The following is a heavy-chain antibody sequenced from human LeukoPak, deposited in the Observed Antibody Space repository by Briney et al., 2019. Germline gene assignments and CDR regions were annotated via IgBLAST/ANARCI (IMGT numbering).Heavy chain of an antibody. V-gene: IGHV6-1*01. CDR2: TYYRSMWYN. CDR1: GDSVSSNSVA. D-gene: IGHD4-23*01. Sequence: SQTLSLTCAVSGDSVSSNSVAWSWIRQSPSRGLEWLGRTYYRSMWYNDYALSVKSRITINPDTSMNQFSLQLNSVTPDDTAVYYCARGRMTTVVTPCFDYWGQGTLVTVSS. J-gene: IGHJ4*02. CDR3: ARGRMTTVVTPCFDY.